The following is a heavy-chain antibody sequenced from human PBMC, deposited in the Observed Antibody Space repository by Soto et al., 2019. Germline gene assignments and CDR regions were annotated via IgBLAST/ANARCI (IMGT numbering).Heavy chain of an antibody. Sequence: QVQLVQSGAEVKKPGASVKVSCKASGYTFTSYYMHWVRQAPGQGLEWMGIINPSGTTTDYAQKFQGRVTMTRDTSTSTYYMQLSRLRSEDTAVYDCARPQIASHYYYGMDVWGQGTRVNVSS. D-gene: IGHD2-2*01. V-gene: IGHV1-46*01. CDR1: GYTFTSYY. CDR3: ARPQIASHYYYGMDV. CDR2: INPSGTTT. J-gene: IGHJ6*02.